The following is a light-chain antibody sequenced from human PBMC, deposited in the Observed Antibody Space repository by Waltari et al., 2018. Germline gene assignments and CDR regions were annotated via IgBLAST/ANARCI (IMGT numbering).Light chain of an antibody. J-gene: IGLJ2*01. CDR3: QSADSSTYVI. V-gene: IGLV3-25*03. Sequence: SYELTQPPSVSVSPGQTARITCSGDALPKQYAYWYQQKAGQAPVLVRYKDTERPSEYPERFSGSSSGTTVTLIISGVQAEDEADYYCQSADSSTYVIFGGGTKLTVL. CDR2: KDT. CDR1: ALPKQY.